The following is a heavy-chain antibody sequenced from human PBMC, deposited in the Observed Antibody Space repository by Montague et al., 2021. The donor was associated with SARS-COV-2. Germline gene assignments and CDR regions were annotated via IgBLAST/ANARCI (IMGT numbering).Heavy chain of an antibody. CDR2: FYTSGST. V-gene: IGHV4-61*02. Sequence: TLSLTCTVSGVSISSANYYWSWIRQPAGKGLEWIGRFYTSGSTNYNPSPKSRVAISADTSKNQFSLKLSSVTAADTAVYYCASTYYYASGSVFDPWGQGTLVTVSS. CDR3: ASTYYYASGSVFDP. CDR1: GVSISSANYY. D-gene: IGHD3-10*01. J-gene: IGHJ5*02.